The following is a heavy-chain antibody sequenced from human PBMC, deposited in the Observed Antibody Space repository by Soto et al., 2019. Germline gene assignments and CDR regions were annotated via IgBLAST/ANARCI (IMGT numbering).Heavy chain of an antibody. CDR2: ISGSGGST. Sequence: PGGSLRLCCAASGCTFSSYAMSWVRQAPGKGLEWVSAISGSGGSTYYADSVKGRFTISRDNSKNTLYLQMNSLRAEDTAVYYCAKDRFVVNWFDPWGQGTLVTVSS. V-gene: IGHV3-23*01. CDR3: AKDRFVVNWFDP. D-gene: IGHD2-15*01. CDR1: GCTFSSYA. J-gene: IGHJ5*02.